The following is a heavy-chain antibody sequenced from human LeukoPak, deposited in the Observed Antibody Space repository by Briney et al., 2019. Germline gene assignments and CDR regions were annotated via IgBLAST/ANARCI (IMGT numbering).Heavy chain of an antibody. Sequence: GVSLRLSCAASGFTFSSYGMHWVRQAPGKGLEWVAVIWYDGSNKYYADSVKGRFTISRDNSKNTLYLQMNSLRAEDTAVYYCAKDRDYSNYVDYWGQGTLVTVSS. CDR1: GFTFSSYG. J-gene: IGHJ4*02. V-gene: IGHV3-33*06. CDR2: IWYDGSNK. CDR3: AKDRDYSNYVDY. D-gene: IGHD4-11*01.